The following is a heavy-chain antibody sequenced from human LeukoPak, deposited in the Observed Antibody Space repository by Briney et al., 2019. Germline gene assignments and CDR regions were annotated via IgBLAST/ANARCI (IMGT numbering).Heavy chain of an antibody. Sequence: PSRTLSLTCTVSGGSISGISYYWGSIRPPPGKGLGWIGSIYYSGSTYYNPSLKSRVTISVDTSKNQFSLKLSSVTAADTAVYYCARAYYGSGSRVDYSATFDPWGQGTLVTVSS. D-gene: IGHD3-10*01. CDR2: IYYSGST. J-gene: IGHJ5*02. V-gene: IGHV4-39*01. CDR3: ARAYYGSGSRVDYSATFDP. CDR1: GGSISGISYY.